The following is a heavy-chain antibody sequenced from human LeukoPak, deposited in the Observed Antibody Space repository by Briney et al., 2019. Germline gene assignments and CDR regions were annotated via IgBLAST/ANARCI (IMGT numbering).Heavy chain of an antibody. CDR3: ARRSLAAPGKGAFDI. CDR1: GGSISGYY. D-gene: IGHD6-13*01. V-gene: IGHV4-59*08. J-gene: IGHJ3*02. Sequence: PSETLSLTCTVSGGSISGYYWSWIRQPPGKGLEWIAYIYSSGSTNCNPSLQSRVTISVDTSKNQFSLKLSSVTAADTAMYYCARRSLAAPGKGAFDIWAKGQWSPSLQ. CDR2: IYSSGST.